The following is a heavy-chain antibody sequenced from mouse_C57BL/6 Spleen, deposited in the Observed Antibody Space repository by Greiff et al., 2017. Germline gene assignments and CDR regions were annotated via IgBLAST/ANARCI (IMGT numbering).Heavy chain of an antibody. CDR2: IWRGGST. CDR1: GFSLTSYG. J-gene: IGHJ4*01. V-gene: IGHV2-5*01. Sequence: VQLQQSGPGLVQPSQSLSITCTVSGFSLTSYGVHWVRQSPGKGLEWLGVIWRGGSTDYNAAFMSRLSITKDNSKSQVFFKMNSLQADDTAIYYCAKKGDMGSSYPYYAMDYWGQGTSVTVSS. D-gene: IGHD1-1*01. CDR3: AKKGDMGSSYPYYAMDY.